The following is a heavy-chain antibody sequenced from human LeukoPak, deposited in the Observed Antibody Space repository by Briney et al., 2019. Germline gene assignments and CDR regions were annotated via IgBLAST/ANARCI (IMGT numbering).Heavy chain of an antibody. Sequence: ASVKVSCKASGYTFTSYDINWLRQATGQGLEWMGWMNPNSGNTGYAQKFQGRVTMTRNTSISTAYMELSSLRSEDTAVYYCARSLGSSREQGGDYWGQGTLVTVSS. V-gene: IGHV1-8*01. CDR3: ARSLGSSREQGGDY. D-gene: IGHD2-2*01. CDR2: MNPNSGNT. J-gene: IGHJ4*02. CDR1: GYTFTSYD.